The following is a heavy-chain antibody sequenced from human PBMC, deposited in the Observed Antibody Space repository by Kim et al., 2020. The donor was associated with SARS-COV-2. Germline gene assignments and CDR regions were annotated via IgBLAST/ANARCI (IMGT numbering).Heavy chain of an antibody. Sequence: GESLKISCKGSGYSFTSYWIGWVRQMPGKGLEWMGIIYPGDSDTRYSPSFQGQVTISADKSISTAYLQWSSLKASDTAMYYCARGSPGDPVGATIADYWGQGTLVTVSS. CDR1: GYSFTSYW. CDR2: IYPGDSDT. D-gene: IGHD1-26*01. J-gene: IGHJ4*02. V-gene: IGHV5-51*01. CDR3: ARGSPGDPVGATIADY.